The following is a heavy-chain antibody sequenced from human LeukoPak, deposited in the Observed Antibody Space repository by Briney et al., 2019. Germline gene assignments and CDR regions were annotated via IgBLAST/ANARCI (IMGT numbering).Heavy chain of an antibody. CDR3: ARGTKGGIVGATGAFDI. J-gene: IGHJ3*02. CDR2: IIPIFGTA. D-gene: IGHD1-26*01. CDR1: GGTFSSYA. V-gene: IGHV1-69*05. Sequence: APVKVSCKASGGTFSSYAISWVRQAPGQGLEWMGRIIPIFGTANYAQKFQGRVTITTDESTSTAYMELSSLRSEDTAVYYCARGTKGGIVGATGAFDIWGQGTMVTVSS.